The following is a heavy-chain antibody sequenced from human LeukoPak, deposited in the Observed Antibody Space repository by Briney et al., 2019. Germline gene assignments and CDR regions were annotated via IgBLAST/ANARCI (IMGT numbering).Heavy chain of an antibody. D-gene: IGHD3-16*02. Sequence: GGSLRLSYAASGFTFTNYAMHWVRQTPGKGLEWVAFVSYDGSWDSYSDSVKGRFTISRDASKNTLYLQMNSLRAEDTAVYYCTREERGYIPAFWGQGTLVTVSS. J-gene: IGHJ4*02. CDR2: VSYDGSWD. CDR1: GFTFTNYA. CDR3: TREERGYIPAF. V-gene: IGHV3-30*01.